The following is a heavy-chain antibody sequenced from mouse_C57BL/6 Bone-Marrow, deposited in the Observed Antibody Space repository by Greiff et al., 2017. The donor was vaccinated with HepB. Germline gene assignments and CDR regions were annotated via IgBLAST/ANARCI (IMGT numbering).Heavy chain of an antibody. CDR3: AIYYGPAY. V-gene: IGHV1-54*01. CDR1: GYAFTNYL. CDR2: INPGSGGT. J-gene: IGHJ3*01. Sequence: VQLQQSGAELVRPGTSVKVSCKASGYAFTNYLIEWVKQRPGQGLEWIGVINPGSGGTNYNEKFKGKATLTADKSSSTAYMQLSSLTSEDSAVYFCAIYYGPAYWGQGTLVTVSA. D-gene: IGHD2-1*01.